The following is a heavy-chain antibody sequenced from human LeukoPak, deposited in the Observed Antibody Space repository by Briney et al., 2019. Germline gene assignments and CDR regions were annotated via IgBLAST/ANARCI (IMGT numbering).Heavy chain of an antibody. CDR1: GFTVSSSC. V-gene: IGHV3-53*01. CDR2: LYTGENT. Sequence: GGSLRLSCAASGFTVSSSCISWVRQAPGKGLEWVSFLYTGENTYYADSVKGRFTISRDNSKNTVILQMNSLRAEDTAVYYCARDGGSGSPFNNYYYYGMDVWGQGTTVTVSS. D-gene: IGHD3-10*01. J-gene: IGHJ6*02. CDR3: ARDGGSGSPFNNYYYYGMDV.